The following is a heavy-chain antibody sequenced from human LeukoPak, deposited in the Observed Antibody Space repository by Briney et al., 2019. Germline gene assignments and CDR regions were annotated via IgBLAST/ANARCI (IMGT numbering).Heavy chain of an antibody. V-gene: IGHV1-69*05. CDR1: GGTFSSYA. D-gene: IGHD6-19*01. J-gene: IGHJ5*02. Sequence: ASVKVSCKASGGTFSSYAISWVRQAPGQGLEWMGGIIPIFGTANYAQKFQGRVTMTRDTSTSTVYMELSSLRSEDTAVYYCARGPTYSSGWYSGQRANWFDPWGQGTLVTVSS. CDR2: IIPIFGTA. CDR3: ARGPTYSSGWYSGQRANWFDP.